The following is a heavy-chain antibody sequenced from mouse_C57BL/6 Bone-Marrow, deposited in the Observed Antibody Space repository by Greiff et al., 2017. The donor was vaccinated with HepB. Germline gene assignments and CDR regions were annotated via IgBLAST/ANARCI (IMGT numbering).Heavy chain of an antibody. CDR1: GYTFTSYW. J-gene: IGHJ1*03. D-gene: IGHD2-3*01. Sequence: VQLQQPGAELVMPGASVKLSCKASGYTFTSYWMHWVKQRPGQGLEWIGEIDPSDSYPNYNPKFKGKSTLTVDKSTSTAYMQLSSLTSADSAVYSCASDGYSLYWYFDVWGTGTTVTVSS. CDR3: ASDGYSLYWYFDV. CDR2: IDPSDSYP. V-gene: IGHV1-69*01.